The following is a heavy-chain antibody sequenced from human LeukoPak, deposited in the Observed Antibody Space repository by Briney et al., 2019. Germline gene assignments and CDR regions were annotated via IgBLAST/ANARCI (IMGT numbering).Heavy chain of an antibody. CDR2: IHPGESDT. J-gene: IGHJ4*02. Sequence: GESLKISCKGSGYSFTSYWIGWVRQMPGKGLEWMGIIHPGESDTRYRPFFRGQVTISADKSISTAYLQWSSLKASDDAMYYCARLPPTVTASWYFDYWGQGTLVTVSS. D-gene: IGHD4-17*01. CDR3: ARLPPTVTASWYFDY. CDR1: GYSFTSYW. V-gene: IGHV5-51*01.